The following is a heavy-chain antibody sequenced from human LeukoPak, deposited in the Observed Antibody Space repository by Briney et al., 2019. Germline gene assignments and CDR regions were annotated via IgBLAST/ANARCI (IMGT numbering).Heavy chain of an antibody. CDR2: IYTSGST. CDR1: GGSISSGSYY. D-gene: IGHD3-3*01. CDR3: ARRRFGVVVSRDV. J-gene: IGHJ6*04. V-gene: IGHV4-61*02. Sequence: PSETLSLTCTVSGGSISSGSYYWSWIRQPAGKGLEWIGRIYTSGSTNYNPSLKSRVTISVDTSKNQFSLKLSSVTAADTAVYYCARRRFGVVVSRDVWGKGTTVTVSS.